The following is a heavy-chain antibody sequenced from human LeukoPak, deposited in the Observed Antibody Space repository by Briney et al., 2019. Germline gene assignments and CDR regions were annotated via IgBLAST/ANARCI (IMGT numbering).Heavy chain of an antibody. Sequence: SETLSLTCTVSGGSISSSSYYWGWIRQPPGKGLGWIGSIYYSGSTYYNPSLKSRVTISVDTSKNQFSLKLSSVTAADTAVYYCARDTFSYSSGNFDYWGQGTLVTVSS. CDR1: GGSISSSSYY. CDR2: IYYSGST. V-gene: IGHV4-39*07. J-gene: IGHJ4*02. CDR3: ARDTFSYSSGNFDY. D-gene: IGHD6-19*01.